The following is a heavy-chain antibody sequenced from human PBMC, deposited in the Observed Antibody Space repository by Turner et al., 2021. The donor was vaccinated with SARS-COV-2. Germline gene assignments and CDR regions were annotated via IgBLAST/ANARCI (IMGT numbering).Heavy chain of an antibody. D-gene: IGHD2-2*01. CDR1: GFTFSSNS. V-gene: IGHV3-21*01. CDR2: SRSSSSYI. J-gene: IGHJ4*02. CDR3: APDCSSTSGRDY. Sequence: EVQLVESGGGVVKPGGSLRLSCAASGFTFSSNSMTWVRQARGRGLEWVSSSRSSSSYIYYAGSLKSRFTISRDNAKNSMYLLRNSLTAEDTAVYYCAPDCSSTSGRDYWGQGTLVTVSS.